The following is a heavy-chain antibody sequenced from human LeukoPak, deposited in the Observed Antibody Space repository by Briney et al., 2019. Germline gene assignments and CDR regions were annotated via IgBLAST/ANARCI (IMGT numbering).Heavy chain of an antibody. J-gene: IGHJ4*02. Sequence: GASVKVSCKASGYTFTSYDINWVRQATGQGLEWMGWMNPNSGNTGYAQKLQGRVTMTRNTSISTACMELSSLRSEDTAVYYCAAHYYDSSGFDYWGQGTLVTVSS. CDR1: GYTFTSYD. CDR3: AAHYYDSSGFDY. D-gene: IGHD3-22*01. CDR2: MNPNSGNT. V-gene: IGHV1-8*01.